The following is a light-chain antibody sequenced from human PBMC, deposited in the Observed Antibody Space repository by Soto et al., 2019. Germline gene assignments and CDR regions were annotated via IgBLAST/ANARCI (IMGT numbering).Light chain of an antibody. CDR2: GNS. CDR3: QSYDSSLSGVV. Sequence: QSVLTQPPSVSGAPGQRVTISCTRSSSNIGAGYDVHWYQQLPGTAPKLLIYGNSNRPSGVPDRFSGSKSGTSAFLAITGLQAEDEADYYCQSYDSSLSGVVFGGGTKVTVL. CDR1: SSNIGAGYD. J-gene: IGLJ2*01. V-gene: IGLV1-40*01.